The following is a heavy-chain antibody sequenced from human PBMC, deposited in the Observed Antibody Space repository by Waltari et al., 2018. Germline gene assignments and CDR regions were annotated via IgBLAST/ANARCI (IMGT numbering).Heavy chain of an antibody. Sequence: QVQLVQSGAEVKKPGASVTVSCKASGYTFTSYYMHWVRQVPGQGLEWMGIINPSGGSTSYAQKFQGRVTMTRDTSTSTVYMELSSLRSEDTAVYYCASEGVGYCSGGSCYPGDRQGLDAFDIWGQGTMVTVSS. CDR2: INPSGGST. V-gene: IGHV1-46*01. CDR3: ASEGVGYCSGGSCYPGDRQGLDAFDI. D-gene: IGHD2-15*01. CDR1: GYTFTSYY. J-gene: IGHJ3*02.